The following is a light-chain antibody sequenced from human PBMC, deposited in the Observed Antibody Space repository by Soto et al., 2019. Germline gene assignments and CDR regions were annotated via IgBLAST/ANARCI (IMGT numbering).Light chain of an antibody. J-gene: IGKJ1*01. V-gene: IGKV4-1*01. CDR2: WAS. CDR1: QSVLYSSNNKNY. CDR3: QQYYSTPVA. Sequence: DIVMTQSPDSLAVSLGERATINCKSSQSVLYSSNNKNYLAWYQQEPGQPPKLLIYWASTRESGVPDRFSGSGSGTDFTLTISSLQAEDVAVYYCQQYYSTPVAFGQGTKVDI.